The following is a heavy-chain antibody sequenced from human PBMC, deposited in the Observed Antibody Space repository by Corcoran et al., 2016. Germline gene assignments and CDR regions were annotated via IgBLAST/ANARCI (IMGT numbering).Heavy chain of an antibody. CDR3: ARAIRITIFGVVNRCPTYYFDY. V-gene: IGHV1-8*01. J-gene: IGHJ4*02. CDR1: GYTFTSYD. Sequence: QVQLVQSGAEVKKPGASVKVSCKASGYTFTSYDINWVRQATGQGLEWMGWMNPNSGNTGYAQKFQGRVTMTRNTSISTAYMELSSLRSEDTAVYYCARAIRITIFGVVNRCPTYYFDYWGQGTLVTVSS. CDR2: MNPNSGNT. D-gene: IGHD3-3*01.